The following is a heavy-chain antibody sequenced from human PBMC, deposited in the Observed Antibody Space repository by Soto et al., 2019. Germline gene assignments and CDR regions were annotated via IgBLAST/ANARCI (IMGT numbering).Heavy chain of an antibody. V-gene: IGHV4-31*03. CDR2: IYYSGST. D-gene: IGHD3-3*01. CDR1: GGSISSGGYY. Sequence: PSETLSLTCTVSGGSISSGGYYWSWIRQHPGKGLEWIGYIYYSGSTYYNPSLKSRVTISVDTSKNQFSLKLSSVTAADTAVYYCARVPRNYDFWSGYYGNWFDPWGQGTLVTV. J-gene: IGHJ5*02. CDR3: ARVPRNYDFWSGYYGNWFDP.